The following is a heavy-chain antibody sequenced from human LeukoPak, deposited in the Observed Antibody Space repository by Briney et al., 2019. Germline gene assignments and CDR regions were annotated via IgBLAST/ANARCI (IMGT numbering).Heavy chain of an antibody. CDR3: ARAWHYMDV. CDR1: GFSFSVYD. V-gene: IGHV3-13*01. Sequence: PGGSLRLSCAGSGFSFSVYDMHWVRQGAGKGLEWVSGIETAGSTYYADSVKGRFTISRDNANNFLYLQMNSLRAGDTAVYYCARAWHYMDVWGKGTTVAVSS. J-gene: IGHJ6*03. CDR2: IETAGST.